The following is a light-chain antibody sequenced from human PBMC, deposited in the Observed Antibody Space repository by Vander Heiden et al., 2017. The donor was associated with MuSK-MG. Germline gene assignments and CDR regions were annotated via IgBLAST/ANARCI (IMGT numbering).Light chain of an antibody. CDR3: NSRDSSGNHVV. CDR1: SLRSYY. Sequence: SSDLTQDPAVSVALGQTVRITCQGDSLRSYYASWYQQKPGQAPVLVIYGKNNRPSGIPDRFSGSSSGNTASLTITGAQAEDEADYCCNSRDSSGNHVVFGGGTKLTVL. J-gene: IGLJ2*01. CDR2: GKN. V-gene: IGLV3-19*01.